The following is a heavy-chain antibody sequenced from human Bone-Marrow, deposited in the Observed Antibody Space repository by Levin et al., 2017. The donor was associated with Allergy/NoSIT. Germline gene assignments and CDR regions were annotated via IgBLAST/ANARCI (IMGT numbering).Heavy chain of an antibody. V-gene: IGHV3-21*06. CDR3: ARMASGGGYYYYMDV. D-gene: IGHD3-16*01. J-gene: IGHJ6*03. Sequence: GSLRLSCAASGFSFSSYTLNWVRQAPGKGLEWVASITGSGTYIHYADSLKGRFTISRDNAKSFLYLQMDSLRAEDTAVYYCARMASGGGYYYYMDVWGKGTTVTVSS. CDR2: ITGSGTYI. CDR1: GFSFSSYT.